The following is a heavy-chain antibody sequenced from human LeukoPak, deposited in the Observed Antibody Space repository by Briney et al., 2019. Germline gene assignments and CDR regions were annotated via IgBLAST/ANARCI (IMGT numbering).Heavy chain of an antibody. J-gene: IGHJ6*03. CDR3: ARDKGGITMVRGVIKVDYYYYMDV. CDR1: GGSISSYY. Sequence: SETLSLTCTVPGGSISSYYWSWIRQPPGKGLEWIGYIYYSGSTNYNPSLKSRVTISVDTSKNQFSLKLSSVTAADTAVYYCARDKGGITMVRGVIKVDYYYYMDVWGKGTTVTVSS. D-gene: IGHD3-10*01. CDR2: IYYSGST. V-gene: IGHV4-59*01.